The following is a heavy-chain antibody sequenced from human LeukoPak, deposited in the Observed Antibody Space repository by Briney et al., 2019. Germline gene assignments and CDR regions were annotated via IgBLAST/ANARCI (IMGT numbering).Heavy chain of an antibody. J-gene: IGHJ5*02. Sequence: SETLSLTCTVSGGSISSSSYYWGWIRQPPGKGLEWIGSIYYSGSTYYNPSLKSRVTISVDTSKNQFSLKLSSVTAADTAVYHCARAFYYYDFWSGPLGYNWFDPWGQGTLVTVSS. V-gene: IGHV4-39*07. CDR2: IYYSGST. CDR3: ARAFYYYDFWSGPLGYNWFDP. CDR1: GGSISSSSYY. D-gene: IGHD3-3*01.